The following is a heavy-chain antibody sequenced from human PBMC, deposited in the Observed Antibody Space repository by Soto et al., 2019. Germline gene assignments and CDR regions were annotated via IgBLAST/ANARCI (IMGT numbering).Heavy chain of an antibody. Sequence: SETLSLTCTVSGGSIGSYYWSWIRQPPGKGLEWIGYIYYSGSTNYNPSLKSRVTISVDTSKNQFSLKLSSVTAADTAVYYCTRGSGYYYVWGQGSPVTVSS. CDR2: IYYSGST. D-gene: IGHD3-22*01. J-gene: IGHJ4*02. CDR1: GGSIGSYY. CDR3: TRGSGYYYV. V-gene: IGHV4-59*12.